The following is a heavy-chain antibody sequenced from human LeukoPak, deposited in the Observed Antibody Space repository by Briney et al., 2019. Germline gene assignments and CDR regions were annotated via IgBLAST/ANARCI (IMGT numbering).Heavy chain of an antibody. CDR1: GGSISSYY. J-gene: IGHJ4*02. D-gene: IGHD6-13*01. CDR3: ARARRIAAADY. V-gene: IGHV4-59*01. CDR2: IYYSGST. Sequence: SETLSLTCTVSGGSISSYYWSWIRQPPGKGLEWIGYIYYSGSTNYNPSLKSRVTISVDTSKNQSSLKLSSVTAADTAVYYCARARRIAAADYWGQGTLVTVSS.